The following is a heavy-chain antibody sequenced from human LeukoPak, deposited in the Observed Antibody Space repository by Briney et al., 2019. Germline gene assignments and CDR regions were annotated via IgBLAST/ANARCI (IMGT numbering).Heavy chain of an antibody. D-gene: IGHD6-19*01. CDR1: GGSISSYY. Sequence: SETLSLTRTVSGGSISSYYWSWIRQPAGKGLEWIGRICTSGSTNYNPSLKSRVTMSVDTSKNQFSLKLSSVTAADTAVYYCARDAGSGWPFDYWGQGTLVTVSS. V-gene: IGHV4-4*07. J-gene: IGHJ4*02. CDR2: ICTSGST. CDR3: ARDAGSGWPFDY.